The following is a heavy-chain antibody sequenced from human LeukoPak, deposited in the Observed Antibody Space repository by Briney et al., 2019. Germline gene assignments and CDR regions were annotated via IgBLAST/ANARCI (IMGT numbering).Heavy chain of an antibody. J-gene: IGHJ6*03. Sequence: PSETLSLTCAVYGGSFSGYYWSWIRQPPGKGLEWIGEINHSGSTNYNPSLKSRVTISVDTSKNQFSLKLSSVTAADTAVYYCARQGIAVAGLGYYYYYMDVWGKGTTVTVSS. V-gene: IGHV4-34*01. CDR2: INHSGST. D-gene: IGHD6-19*01. CDR1: GGSFSGYY. CDR3: ARQGIAVAGLGYYYYYMDV.